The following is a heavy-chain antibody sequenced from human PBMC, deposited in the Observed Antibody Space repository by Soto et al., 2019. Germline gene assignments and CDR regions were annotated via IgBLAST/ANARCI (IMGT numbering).Heavy chain of an antibody. V-gene: IGHV1-8*02. J-gene: IGHJ4*02. D-gene: IGHD6-19*01. CDR2: INPNSGNT. CDR1: GYTFTGYY. CDR3: ARHESSGWYYFDY. Sequence: ASVKVSCKASGYTFTGYYMHWVRQAPGQGLEWMGWINPNSGNTGYAQKFQGRVTMTRDTSISTAYMELSSLRSEDTAVYYCARHESSGWYYFDYWGQGTLVTVSS.